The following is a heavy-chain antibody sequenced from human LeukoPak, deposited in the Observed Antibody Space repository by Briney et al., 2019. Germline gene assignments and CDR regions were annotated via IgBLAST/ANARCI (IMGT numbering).Heavy chain of an antibody. CDR2: ISSSSSYI. V-gene: IGHV3-21*06. D-gene: IGHD3-3*01. J-gene: IGHJ3*02. CDR1: GFTFSSLN. Sequence: GGSLRLSCAASGFTFSSLNMNWVRQAPGKGLEWVSSISSSSSYIYYADSVKGRFTISRDNAKNSLYLQMNSLRAEDTAVYYCASPEWLPDSIDIWGQGTMVTVSS. CDR3: ASPEWLPDSIDI.